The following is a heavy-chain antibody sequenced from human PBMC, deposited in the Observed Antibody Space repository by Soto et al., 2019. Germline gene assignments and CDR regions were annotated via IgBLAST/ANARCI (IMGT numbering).Heavy chain of an antibody. CDR1: GGAISDARFY. Sequence: QLQLQESGPGLVKPSETLSLTCSLSGGAISDARFYWGWIRQSPGRGLEWIGSIYYTGTTFFNTSHKSRVTISVDTSENQFSLKLYSVTAADTALYFCARQKWEQPKWFDPWGQGTLVIVSP. CDR2: IYYTGTT. V-gene: IGHV4-39*01. D-gene: IGHD1-26*01. CDR3: ARQKWEQPKWFDP. J-gene: IGHJ5*02.